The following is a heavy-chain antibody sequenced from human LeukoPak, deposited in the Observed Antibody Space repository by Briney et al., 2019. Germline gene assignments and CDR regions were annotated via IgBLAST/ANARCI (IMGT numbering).Heavy chain of an antibody. J-gene: IGHJ4*02. D-gene: IGHD6-19*01. CDR1: GFTFSSYG. CDR2: ISYDGSNK. Sequence: GGSLRLSCAASGFTFSSYGMHWVRQAPGKGLEWVAVISYDGSNKYYADSVKGRFTISRDNSKNTLYLQMNSLRAEDTAVYYCARGYSSGLHFDYWGQGTLVTVSS. CDR3: ARGYSSGLHFDY. V-gene: IGHV3-30*03.